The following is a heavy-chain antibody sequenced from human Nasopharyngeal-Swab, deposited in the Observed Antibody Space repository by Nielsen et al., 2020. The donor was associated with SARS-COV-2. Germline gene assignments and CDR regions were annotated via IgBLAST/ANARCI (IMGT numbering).Heavy chain of an antibody. Sequence: GGSLRLSCAASGLSFDDYVMHWVRQAPGKGLEWVSVVSGDGGSTYYADSVKGRFTISRDNSKNSLYLQMNSLTTEDTARYYCAREITEDFGDFPEAFDFWGQGTAVTVSS. V-gene: IGHV3-43*02. CDR2: VSGDGGST. J-gene: IGHJ3*01. D-gene: IGHD4-17*01. CDR3: AREITEDFGDFPEAFDF. CDR1: GLSFDDYV.